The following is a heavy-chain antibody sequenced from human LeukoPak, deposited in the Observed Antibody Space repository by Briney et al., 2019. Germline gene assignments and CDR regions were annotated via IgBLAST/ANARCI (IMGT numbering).Heavy chain of an antibody. CDR2: IYYDGST. V-gene: IGHV4-59*04. D-gene: IGHD3-9*01. Sequence: SETLSLTCTVSGGSISSYYWNWIRQSPGKGLEWIGSIYYDGSTYYNPSLKSRVTISRDTSKNQFSLKLTSVTAADTAVYYCAVTGYSPDPDYWGRGTLVTVSS. CDR3: AVTGYSPDPDY. CDR1: GGSISSYY. J-gene: IGHJ4*02.